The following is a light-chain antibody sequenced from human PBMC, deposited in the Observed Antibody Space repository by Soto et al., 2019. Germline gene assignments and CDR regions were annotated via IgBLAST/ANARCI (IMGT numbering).Light chain of an antibody. CDR3: QTWGTGYAV. CDR2: INSDGSH. J-gene: IGLJ7*01. Sequence: QSVLTQSPSASASLGASVKLTRTLSSGHSTYTIAWHQQQPEKGPRYLMIINSDGSHTKGDGIPDRFSGSSSGAERYLTISSLQSEDEADCYCQTWGTGYAVFGGGTPLTVL. V-gene: IGLV4-69*01. CDR1: SGHSTYT.